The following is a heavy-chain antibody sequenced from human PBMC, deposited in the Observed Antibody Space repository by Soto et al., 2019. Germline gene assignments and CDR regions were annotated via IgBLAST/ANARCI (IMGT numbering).Heavy chain of an antibody. D-gene: IGHD4-4*01. CDR3: ARPLWRDDYNWGYFDL. CDR1: GFTFVDYA. CDR2: ISWNSGSI. J-gene: IGHJ2*01. V-gene: IGHV3-9*01. Sequence: PGGFLRLSCAASGFTFVDYAMHWVRQAPGKGLEWVSGISWNSGSIGYADSVKGRFTISRDNAKNSLYLQMNSLRTEDTAVYYCARPLWRDDYNWGYFDLWGRGTLVTVSS.